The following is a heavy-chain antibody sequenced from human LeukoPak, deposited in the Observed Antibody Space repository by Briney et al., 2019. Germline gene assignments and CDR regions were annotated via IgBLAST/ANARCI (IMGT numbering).Heavy chain of an antibody. D-gene: IGHD5-18*01. J-gene: IGHJ4*02. V-gene: IGHV3-15*01. Sequence: GGSLRLSCAASGFTFSNAWMSWVRQAPGKGLEWVGRIKSKTDGGTTDYAAPVKGRFTISRDDSKNTLYLQMNSLKTEDTAVYYCTTDSSGDTAMVPFTSLYYFDYWGQGTLVTVSS. CDR1: GFTFSNAW. CDR2: IKSKTDGGTT. CDR3: TTDSSGDTAMVPFTSLYYFDY.